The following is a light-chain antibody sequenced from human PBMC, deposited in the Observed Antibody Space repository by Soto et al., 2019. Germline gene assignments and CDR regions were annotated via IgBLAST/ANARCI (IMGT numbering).Light chain of an antibody. Sequence: QSVLTQPPSVSGAPGQMITISCTGSSSNIGAGYPIHWYQQLPGTAPRLLIFGNTIRPSGVPARFSGSRSGLAITGLQAEDEADYYCQSYDSSLSAYVFGAGTKVTVL. CDR2: GNT. V-gene: IGLV1-40*01. J-gene: IGLJ1*01. CDR3: QSYDSSLSAYV. CDR1: SSNIGAGYP.